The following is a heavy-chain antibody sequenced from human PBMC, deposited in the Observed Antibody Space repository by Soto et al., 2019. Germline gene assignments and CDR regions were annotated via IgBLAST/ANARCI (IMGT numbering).Heavy chain of an antibody. J-gene: IGHJ4*02. Sequence: QVQLVESGGGVVQPGRSLRLSCAASGFTFSSYAMHWVRQAPGKGLEWVAVLSYDGSDKYYADSVKGRFTISRDNSKNTLNLQMTSLRADDTAVYYCAKALGELSPESYDYWGQGTLITVSS. D-gene: IGHD3-16*02. CDR3: AKALGELSPESYDY. CDR1: GFTFSSYA. V-gene: IGHV3-30*18. CDR2: LSYDGSDK.